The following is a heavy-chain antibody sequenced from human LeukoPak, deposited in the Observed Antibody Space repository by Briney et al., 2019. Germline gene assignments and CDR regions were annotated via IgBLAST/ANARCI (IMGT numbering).Heavy chain of an antibody. V-gene: IGHV4-59*01. CDR1: GGSLNTFY. Sequence: SETLSLTCTVSGGSLNTFYCTWIRQPPGKGLEWIGYTYYSGGTKYNPSLESRVTISVDASKSQFSLKLNSVTTADTAVYYCARVVNYTSRKNWYDPWGQGTLVVVSS. CDR3: ARVVNYTSRKNWYDP. J-gene: IGHJ5*02. CDR2: TYYSGGT. D-gene: IGHD3-3*01.